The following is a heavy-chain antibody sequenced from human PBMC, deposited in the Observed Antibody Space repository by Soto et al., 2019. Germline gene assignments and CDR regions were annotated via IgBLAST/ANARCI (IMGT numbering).Heavy chain of an antibody. CDR3: VRTSLVVAAATREDY. Sequence: EVQLVESGGGLVQPGGSLRLSCAASGFTFSSYWMHWVRQAPGKGLVWVSRINSDGGSTSYADSVKDRVTIARDNAKNTMYLQMNRLRAEDTAVYYCVRTSLVVAAATREDYWGQGTLVTVSS. V-gene: IGHV3-74*01. D-gene: IGHD2-15*01. J-gene: IGHJ4*02. CDR2: INSDGGST. CDR1: GFTFSSYW.